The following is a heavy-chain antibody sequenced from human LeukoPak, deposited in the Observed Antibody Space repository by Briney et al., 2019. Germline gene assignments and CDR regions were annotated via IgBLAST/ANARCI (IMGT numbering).Heavy chain of an antibody. CDR2: IYTRGST. CDR1: GGSINNYY. D-gene: IGHD2-15*01. CDR3: ARGRYCSADICSGGDAFDI. V-gene: IGHV4-4*07. Sequence: SETLSLTCTVSGGSINNYYWSWTRQPAGKGLEWIGRIYTRGSTNYNPSLKSRVTMSVDTSKNQFSLKLSSVTAADTAVYYCARGRYCSADICSGGDAFDIWGQGTMVSVSS. J-gene: IGHJ3*02.